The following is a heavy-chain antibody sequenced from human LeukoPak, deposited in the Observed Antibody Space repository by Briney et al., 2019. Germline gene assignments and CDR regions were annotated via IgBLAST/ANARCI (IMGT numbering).Heavy chain of an antibody. CDR1: GFTFSSYW. CDR3: AREGIVVVIPYFDY. D-gene: IGHD3-22*01. Sequence: PGGSLRLSCAASGFTFSSYWMSWVRQAPGKGLEWVANIKQDGSEKYYVDSVKGRFSISRDNAKNSLYLQMNSLRAEDTAVYYCAREGIVVVIPYFDYWGQGTLVTVSS. V-gene: IGHV3-7*01. CDR2: IKQDGSEK. J-gene: IGHJ4*02.